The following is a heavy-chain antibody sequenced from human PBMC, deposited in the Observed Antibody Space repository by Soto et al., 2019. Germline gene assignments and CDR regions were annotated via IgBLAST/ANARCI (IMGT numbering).Heavy chain of an antibody. CDR1: GFTFTSYA. Sequence: GGSLRLSCAASGFTFTSYALHWVRQAPGKGLEWVSGISGSGAMTHYADSVKGRFTVSRDNSKNTLYMQMNSLRAGDTAVYYCAKTGVAVAGADHWGQGTLVTVSS. D-gene: IGHD6-19*01. CDR2: ISGSGAMT. J-gene: IGHJ1*01. CDR3: AKTGVAVAGADH. V-gene: IGHV3-23*01.